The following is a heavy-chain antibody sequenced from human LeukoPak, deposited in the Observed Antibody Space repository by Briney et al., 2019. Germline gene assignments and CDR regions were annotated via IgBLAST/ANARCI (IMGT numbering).Heavy chain of an antibody. Sequence: PSETLSLTCAVYGGSFSGYYWSWIRQPPGKGLEWIGEINHSGSTNYNPSLKSRVTISVDTSKNQFSLKLSSVTAADTAVYYCARSWMYYYYYMDVWGKGTTVTVSS. CDR3: ARSWMYYYYYMDV. J-gene: IGHJ6*03. V-gene: IGHV4-34*01. CDR1: GGSFSGYY. D-gene: IGHD2-2*03. CDR2: INHSGST.